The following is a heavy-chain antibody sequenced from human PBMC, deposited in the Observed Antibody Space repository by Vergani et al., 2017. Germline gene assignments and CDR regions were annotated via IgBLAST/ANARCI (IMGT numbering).Heavy chain of an antibody. CDR1: GFTFSSYA. CDR3: VKGGYGSGSAHFDY. V-gene: IGHV3-64D*06. J-gene: IGHJ4*02. D-gene: IGHD3-10*01. CDR2: ISSNGGST. Sequence: EVQLVESGGGLVQPGGSLRLSCSASGFTFSSYAMHWVRQAPGKGLEYVSAISSNGGSTYYADSVKGRFTISRDNSKNTLYLQMSSLRAEDTAVYYCVKGGYGSGSAHFDYWGQGTLVTVSS.